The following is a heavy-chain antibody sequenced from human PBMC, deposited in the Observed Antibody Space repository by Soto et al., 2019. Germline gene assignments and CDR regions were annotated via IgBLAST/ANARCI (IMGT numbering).Heavy chain of an antibody. D-gene: IGHD2-15*01. Sequence: LRLSCAASGFTFSSYSMNCVRQAPGKGLEWVSSISGSSRYIYYTDSVKGRFTISRDNTKKSLYLQINSLRAEDTAVYYCARDRLVAATSAPPYCYYGMDVWGQGTTVTVSS. CDR1: GFTFSSYS. CDR2: ISGSSRYI. J-gene: IGHJ6*02. CDR3: ARDRLVAATSAPPYCYYGMDV. V-gene: IGHV3-21*01.